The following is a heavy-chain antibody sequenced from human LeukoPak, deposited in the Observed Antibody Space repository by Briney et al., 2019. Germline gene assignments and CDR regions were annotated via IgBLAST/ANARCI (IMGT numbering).Heavy chain of an antibody. Sequence: GGSLRLSCAASGFTVSSNYMSWVRQAPGKGLEWVSVIYSGGSTYYADSVKGRFTISRDNSKNTLYLQMNSLRAEDTAVYYCAKDPGYSYGYSFHYWGQGTLVTVSS. CDR3: AKDPGYSYGYSFHY. CDR1: GFTVSSNY. D-gene: IGHD5-18*01. CDR2: IYSGGST. V-gene: IGHV3-53*05. J-gene: IGHJ4*02.